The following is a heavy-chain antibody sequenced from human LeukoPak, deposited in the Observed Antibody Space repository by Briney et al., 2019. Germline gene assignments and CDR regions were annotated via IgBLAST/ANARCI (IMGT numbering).Heavy chain of an antibody. CDR2: IWYDGSNK. CDR1: GFTFSSYG. V-gene: IGHV3-33*01. CDR3: AREQGIAAAGTDY. Sequence: GGSLRLSCAASGFTFSSYGMHWVRQAPGKGLEGVAVIWYDGSNKYYADSVKGRFTISRDNSKNTLYLQMNSLRAEDTAVYYCAREQGIAAAGTDYWGQGTLVTVSS. D-gene: IGHD6-13*01. J-gene: IGHJ4*02.